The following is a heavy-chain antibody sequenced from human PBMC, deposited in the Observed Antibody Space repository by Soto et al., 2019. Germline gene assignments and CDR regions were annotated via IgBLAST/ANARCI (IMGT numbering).Heavy chain of an antibody. D-gene: IGHD2-15*01. Sequence: ASVKVSCKASGYTFTSYGISWVRQAPGQGLEWMGWISAYNGNTNYAQKLQGRVTMTTDTSTTTVYMELSSLRSEDTAVYYCATQKVVGGSTGVDYWGQGTLVTVSS. V-gene: IGHV1-18*01. CDR3: ATQKVVGGSTGVDY. J-gene: IGHJ4*02. CDR1: GYTFTSYG. CDR2: ISAYNGNT.